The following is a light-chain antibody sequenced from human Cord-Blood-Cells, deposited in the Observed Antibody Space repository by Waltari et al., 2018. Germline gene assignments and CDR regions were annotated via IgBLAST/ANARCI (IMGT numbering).Light chain of an antibody. J-gene: IGKJ1*01. V-gene: IGKV1-39*01. CDR3: QQSYSTPWT. CDR2: AAS. CDR1: QSISRY. Sequence: IQLTQSPSSLSASVGDRVTITCRASQSISRYLHWYQQKPGKAPKLLIYAASSLQSGVPSRFSGSGSGTDFTLTISSLQPEDFATYYCQQSYSTPWTFGQGTKVEIK.